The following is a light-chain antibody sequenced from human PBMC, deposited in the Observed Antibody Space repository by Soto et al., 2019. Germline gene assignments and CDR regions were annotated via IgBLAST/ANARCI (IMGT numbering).Light chain of an antibody. Sequence: QAVVTQEPSLTVSPGGTVTLTCASSTGAVTSGHYPNWFQQKPGQAPRALIYSTNKKHSWTPARVSGSLLGVKAALTLSGVQPEDEAEYYCLLYYGGAQPVVFGGGTKVTVL. J-gene: IGLJ2*01. CDR2: STN. CDR3: LLYYGGAQPVV. V-gene: IGLV7-43*01. CDR1: TGAVTSGHY.